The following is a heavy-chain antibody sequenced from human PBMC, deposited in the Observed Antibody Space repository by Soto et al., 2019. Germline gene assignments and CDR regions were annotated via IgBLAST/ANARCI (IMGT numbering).Heavy chain of an antibody. CDR3: ARGWGDIWRSTCYFDR. CDR1: GGSINKYY. V-gene: IGHV4-59*01. J-gene: IGHJ4*02. CDR2: IYYSGST. D-gene: IGHD3-3*01. Sequence: SETLSLTCTVSGGSINKYYWNWIRQPPGKGLEWIGYIYYSGSTNYNSSLSSRVTMSVDTSKNQFSLRLNSVTAADTAVYYCARGWGDIWRSTCYFDRWGQGTLVTVSS.